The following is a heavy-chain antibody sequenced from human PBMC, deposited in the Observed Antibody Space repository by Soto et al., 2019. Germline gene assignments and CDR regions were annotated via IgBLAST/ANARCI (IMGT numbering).Heavy chain of an antibody. J-gene: IGHJ4*02. V-gene: IGHV4-31*03. CDR1: GGSISSGGYY. CDR2: IYYSGST. D-gene: IGHD6-13*01. CDR3: AIAAAGTWVWYYFDY. Sequence: QVQLQESGPGLVKPSQTLSLTCTVSGGSISSGGYYWSWIRQHPGKGLEWIGYIYYSGSTYYNPSLKSRVTISVDTSKNQFSLKLSSVTPADTAVYYCAIAAAGTWVWYYFDYWGQGTLVTVSS.